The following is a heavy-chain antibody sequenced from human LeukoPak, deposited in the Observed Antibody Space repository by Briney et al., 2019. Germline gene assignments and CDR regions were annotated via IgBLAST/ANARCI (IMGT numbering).Heavy chain of an antibody. CDR1: GGTFSSYA. Sequence: GASVKVSCKASGGTFSSYAISWVRQAPRQGLEWMGRIIPILGIANYAQKFQGRVTITADKSTSTAYMELSSLRSEDTAVYYCAREGDIVEAYFDYWGQGTLVTVSS. J-gene: IGHJ4*02. CDR3: AREGDIVEAYFDY. CDR2: IIPILGIA. D-gene: IGHD5-12*01. V-gene: IGHV1-69*04.